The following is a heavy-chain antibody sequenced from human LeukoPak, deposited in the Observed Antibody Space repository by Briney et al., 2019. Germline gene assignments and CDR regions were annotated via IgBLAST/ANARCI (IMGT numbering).Heavy chain of an antibody. CDR3: ARDLSGSYMSDY. D-gene: IGHD3-10*01. Sequence: GGSLRLSCAASGFTFDDYGMSWVRQAPGKGLEWVSGINWNGGSTGNADSVKGRFTISRDNAKNSLYLQMNSLTDEDTAVYYCARDLSGSYMSDYWGQGTLVTVSS. CDR2: INWNGGST. J-gene: IGHJ4*02. CDR1: GFTFDDYG. V-gene: IGHV3-20*04.